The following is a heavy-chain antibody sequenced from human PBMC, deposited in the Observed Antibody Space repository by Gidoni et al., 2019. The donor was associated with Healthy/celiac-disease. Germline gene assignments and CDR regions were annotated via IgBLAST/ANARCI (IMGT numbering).Heavy chain of an antibody. CDR2: INHSGST. CDR1: GGSFSGYY. CDR3: ARRNQGIAVAGFDY. Sequence: QVQLQQWGAGLLKPSETLSLTCAVYGGSFSGYYWSWIRQPPGKGLEWIGEINHSGSTNYNPSLKSRVTISVDTSKNQFSLKLSSVTAADTAVYYCARRNQGIAVAGFDYWGQGTLVTVSS. J-gene: IGHJ4*02. D-gene: IGHD6-19*01. V-gene: IGHV4-34*01.